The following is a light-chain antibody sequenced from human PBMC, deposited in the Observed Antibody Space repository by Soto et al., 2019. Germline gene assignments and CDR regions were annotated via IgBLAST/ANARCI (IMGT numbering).Light chain of an antibody. CDR1: QIVTGNF. J-gene: IGKJ5*01. CDR3: QQRSNWPIT. Sequence: EVVLTQSPGNLSLSPGEGATLSCRGSQIVTGNFLAWYQQKPGQAPRLLMYDASTRATGIPDRFSGSGSGTDFTLTISSLEPEDVALYYCQQRSNWPITFGQGTRLEIK. V-gene: IGKV3D-20*02. CDR2: DAS.